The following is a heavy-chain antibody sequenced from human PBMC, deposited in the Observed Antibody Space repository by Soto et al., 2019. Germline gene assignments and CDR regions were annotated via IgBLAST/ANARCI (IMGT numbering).Heavy chain of an antibody. D-gene: IGHD6-6*01. CDR1: GFTFSSYG. CDR3: ATEYSSSSEFSLAFDY. Sequence: QVQLVESGGGVVQPGRSLRLSCAASGFTFSSYGMHWVCQAPGKGLEWVAVISYDGSNKYYADSVKGRFTISRDNSKNTLYLQMNSMRAEDTAVYYCATEYSSSSEFSLAFDYWGQGTLVTVSS. CDR2: ISYDGSNK. J-gene: IGHJ4*02. V-gene: IGHV3-30*03.